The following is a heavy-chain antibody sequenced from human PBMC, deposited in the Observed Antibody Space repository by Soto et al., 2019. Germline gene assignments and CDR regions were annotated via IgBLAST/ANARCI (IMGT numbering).Heavy chain of an antibody. CDR1: GFSLTTSGVG. J-gene: IGHJ4*02. D-gene: IGHD3-3*01. Sequence: QITLNESGPTVVKPTETLTLTCTFSGFSLTTSGVGVGWVRQSPGKAPEWLAFIYWDDDKSYSTSLKSRLTITKDTSKIQVVLTMANVDPADTATYYCAHRVLRAVFGLVTTTAIYFDFWGQGTPVVVSS. V-gene: IGHV2-5*02. CDR2: IYWDDDK. CDR3: AHRVLRAVFGLVTTTAIYFDF.